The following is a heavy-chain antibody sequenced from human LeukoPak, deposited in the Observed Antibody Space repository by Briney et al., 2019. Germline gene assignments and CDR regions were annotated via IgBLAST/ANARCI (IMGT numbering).Heavy chain of an antibody. CDR3: ARDPAVLEWLSTDIGIDY. D-gene: IGHD3-3*01. J-gene: IGHJ4*02. V-gene: IGHV1-46*01. Sequence: ASVKVSCKASGYTFTSYYMHWVRQAPGQGLEWMGIINPSGGSTSYAQKFQGRVTMTRDTSTSTVYMELSSLRSEDTAVYYCARDPAVLEWLSTDIGIDYWGQGTLVTVSS. CDR2: INPSGGST. CDR1: GYTFTSYY.